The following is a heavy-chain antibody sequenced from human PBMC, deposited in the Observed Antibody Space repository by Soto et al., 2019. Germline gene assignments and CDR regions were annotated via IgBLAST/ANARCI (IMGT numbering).Heavy chain of an antibody. Sequence: ASVKVSCKASGYTFTSYDINWVRQATGQGLEWMGWMNPNSGNTGYAQKFQGRVTMTRNTSISTAYMELSSLRSEDTAVYYCARGNGKWLRYYYYGMDVWGQGTTVTVSS. CDR3: ARGNGKWLRYYYYGMDV. J-gene: IGHJ6*02. CDR1: GYTFTSYD. CDR2: MNPNSGNT. V-gene: IGHV1-8*01. D-gene: IGHD5-12*01.